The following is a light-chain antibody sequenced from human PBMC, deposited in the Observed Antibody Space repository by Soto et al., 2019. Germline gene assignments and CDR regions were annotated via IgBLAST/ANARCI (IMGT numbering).Light chain of an antibody. CDR2: EVS. CDR3: SSYTAGSTRV. Sequence: QSVLTQPASVSGSPGQSIAISCTGSSSDVGIYNYVSWYQQHPGKVHKLIIYEVSNRPSGVSNRFSGSKSGNTASLTISGLQAEDEADYYCSSYTAGSTRVFGTGTKLTVL. J-gene: IGLJ1*01. V-gene: IGLV2-14*01. CDR1: SSDVGIYNY.